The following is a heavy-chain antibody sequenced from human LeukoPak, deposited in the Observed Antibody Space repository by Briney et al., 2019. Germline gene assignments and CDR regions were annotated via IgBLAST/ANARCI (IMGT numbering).Heavy chain of an antibody. J-gene: IGHJ4*02. D-gene: IGHD1-26*01. CDR3: ARRVVGATRSDY. Sequence: SETLSLTCTVSGGSISSSSYYWSWIRQPPGKGLEWIGEIHHSGGTNYNPSLKSRVTISVDTSKNQFSLKLSSVTAADTAVYYCARRVVGATRSDYWGQGTLVTVSS. CDR1: GGSISSSSYY. CDR2: IHHSGGT. V-gene: IGHV4-39*07.